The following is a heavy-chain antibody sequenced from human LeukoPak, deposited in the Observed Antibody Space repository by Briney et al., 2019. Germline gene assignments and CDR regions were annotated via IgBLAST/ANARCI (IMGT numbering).Heavy chain of an antibody. CDR2: ISGSGGST. V-gene: IGHV3-23*01. CDR1: GFTFSSYA. Sequence: PGGSLRLSCAASGFTFSSYAMSWVRQAPGKGLEWVSAISGSGGSTYYADSVKGRFTISRDNSKNTLYLQMNSLRAEDTAVYYCANLITGTSYYFDCWGQGTLVTVSS. J-gene: IGHJ4*02. D-gene: IGHD1-7*01. CDR3: ANLITGTSYYFDC.